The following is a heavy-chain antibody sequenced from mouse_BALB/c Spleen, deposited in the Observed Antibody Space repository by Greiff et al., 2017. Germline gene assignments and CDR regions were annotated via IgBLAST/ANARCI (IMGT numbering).Heavy chain of an antibody. V-gene: IGHV5-9-3*01. CDR2: ISSGGSYT. CDR1: GFTFSSYA. D-gene: IGHD3-3*01. CDR3: ARRSVGYAMDY. Sequence: EVKLVESGGGLVKPGGSLKLSCAASGFTFSSYAMSWVRQTPEKRLEWVATISSGGSYTYYPDSVKGRFTISRDNAKNTLYLQMSSLRSEDTAMYYCARRSVGYAMDYWGQGTSVTVSS. J-gene: IGHJ4*01.